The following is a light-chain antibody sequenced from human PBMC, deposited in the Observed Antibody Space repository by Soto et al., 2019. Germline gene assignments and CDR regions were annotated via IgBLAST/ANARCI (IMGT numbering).Light chain of an antibody. CDR1: SSDVGSYNL. V-gene: IGLV2-23*01. CDR3: CSYAGSFYV. Sequence: QSALTQPASVCGSPGQAITISCTGTSSDVGSYNLVSWYQQHPGKAPKLMIYEGSKRPSGVSNRFSGSKSGNTASLTISGLQAEDEADYYCCSYAGSFYVFGTGTKVTV. J-gene: IGLJ1*01. CDR2: EGS.